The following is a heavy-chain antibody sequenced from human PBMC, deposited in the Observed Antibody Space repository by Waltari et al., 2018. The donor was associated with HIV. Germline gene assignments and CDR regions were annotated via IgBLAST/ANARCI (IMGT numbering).Heavy chain of an antibody. Sequence: QVQLQESGPGLVKPSETLSLTCTVSGGSISSYYWSWIRQPPGKGLEWIGYIYYSGSTNYNPSLKSRVTISVDTSKNQFSLKLSSVTAADTAVYYCARGDVFNWYFDLWGRGTLVTVSS. V-gene: IGHV4-59*01. J-gene: IGHJ2*01. CDR2: IYYSGST. CDR1: GGSISSYY. D-gene: IGHD3-16*01. CDR3: ARGDVFNWYFDL.